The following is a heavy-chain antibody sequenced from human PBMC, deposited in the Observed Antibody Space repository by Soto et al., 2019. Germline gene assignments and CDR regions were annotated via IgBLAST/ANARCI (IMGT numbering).Heavy chain of an antibody. D-gene: IGHD3-9*01. V-gene: IGHV4-59*01. CDR1: SGSISSYY. CDR2: IYYSGST. J-gene: IGHJ4*02. CDR3: ARGGNTNDWRYYIDY. Sequence: QVQLQESGPGLVKPSETLSLTCTVSSGSISSYYWSWIRQPPGKGLEWIGYIYYSGSTNYNPSLQSRVTMSGDTSKNQFSLKLSSVTAADTAVYYCARGGNTNDWRYYIDYWGQGTLVTVSS.